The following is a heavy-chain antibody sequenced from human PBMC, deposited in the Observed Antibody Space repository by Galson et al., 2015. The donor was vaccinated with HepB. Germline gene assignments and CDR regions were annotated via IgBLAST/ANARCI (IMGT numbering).Heavy chain of an antibody. CDR1: GFTFSSYS. D-gene: IGHD3-9*01. Sequence: SLRLSCAASGFTFSSYSMNWVRQAPGKGLEWVSYISSSSSTIYYADSVKGRFTISRDNAKNSLYLQMNSLRDEDTAVYYCAREYYDILTGFEGAFDIWGQGTMVTVSS. CDR3: AREYYDILTGFEGAFDI. CDR2: ISSSSSTI. V-gene: IGHV3-48*02. J-gene: IGHJ3*02.